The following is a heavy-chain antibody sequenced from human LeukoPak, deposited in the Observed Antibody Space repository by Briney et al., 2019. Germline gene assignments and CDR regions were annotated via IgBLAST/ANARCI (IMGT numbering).Heavy chain of an antibody. V-gene: IGHV5-10-1*01. CDR1: GYSFTSYW. CDR2: IDPSDSYT. CDR3: AGQSGAYYYRMDV. J-gene: IGHJ6*04. Sequence: GESLKISCKGSGYSFTSYWISWVRQMPGRGLEWMGRIDPSDSYTNYSPSFQGHVTISADKSISTAYLQWSSLKASDTAMHYCAGQSGAYYYRMDVWGKGTTVTVSS. D-gene: IGHD1-26*01.